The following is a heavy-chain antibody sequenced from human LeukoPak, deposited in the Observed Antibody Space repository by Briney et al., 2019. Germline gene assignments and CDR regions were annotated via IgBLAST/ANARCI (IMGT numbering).Heavy chain of an antibody. D-gene: IGHD3-9*01. J-gene: IGHJ4*02. CDR2: ISYDGSNK. CDR3: AKAYDILTGYYLGGNNILDY. V-gene: IGHV3-30*04. CDR1: GFTFSSYA. Sequence: GGSLRLSCAASGFTFSSYAMHWVRQAPGKGLEWVAVISYDGSNKYYADSVKGRFTISRDNSKNTLYLQMNSLRAEDTAVYYCAKAYDILTGYYLGGNNILDYWGQGTLVTVSS.